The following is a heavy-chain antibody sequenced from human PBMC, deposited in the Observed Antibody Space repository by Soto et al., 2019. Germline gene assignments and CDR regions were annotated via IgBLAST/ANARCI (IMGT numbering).Heavy chain of an antibody. J-gene: IGHJ3*02. V-gene: IGHV4-39*01. Sequence: QLQLQESGPGLVKPSETLSLTCTVSGGSISSSSYYWGWIRQPPGKGLEWIGSIYYSGSTYYNPSFKSRVTISVDTSKNQFSLKLSSVTAADTAVYYCARRCISTSCHTDAFDIWGQGTMVTVSS. D-gene: IGHD2-2*01. CDR3: ARRCISTSCHTDAFDI. CDR1: GGSISSSSYY. CDR2: IYYSGST.